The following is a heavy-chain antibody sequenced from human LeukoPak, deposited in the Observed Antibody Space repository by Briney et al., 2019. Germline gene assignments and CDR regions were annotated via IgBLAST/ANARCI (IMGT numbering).Heavy chain of an antibody. D-gene: IGHD3-16*01. J-gene: IGHJ3*02. V-gene: IGHV3-21*01. CDR2: ISSSSSYI. CDR1: GFTFSSYS. Sequence: PGGSLRLSCAASGFTFSSYSMNWVRQAPGKGLEWVSSISSSSSYIYYADSVKGRFTISRDNAKNSLYLQMNSLRAEDTAVYYCAREVGVNSGLRPDAGYVSAPRAFDIWGQGTMVTVSS. CDR3: AREVGVNSGLRPDAGYVSAPRAFDI.